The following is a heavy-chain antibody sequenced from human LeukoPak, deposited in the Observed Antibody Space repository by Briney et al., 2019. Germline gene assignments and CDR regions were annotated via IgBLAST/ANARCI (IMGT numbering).Heavy chain of an antibody. Sequence: ASVKVSCKASGYTFTGYYMHWVRQAPGQGLEWMGWINPNSGGTNYAQKFQGRVTMTRDTSISTAYMELSRLRSDDTAVYYCARTLGYCSSTSCYNREYGYYYYMDVWGKGTTVTVSS. CDR3: ARTLGYCSSTSCYNREYGYYYYMDV. V-gene: IGHV1-2*02. D-gene: IGHD2-2*02. J-gene: IGHJ6*03. CDR1: GYTFTGYY. CDR2: INPNSGGT.